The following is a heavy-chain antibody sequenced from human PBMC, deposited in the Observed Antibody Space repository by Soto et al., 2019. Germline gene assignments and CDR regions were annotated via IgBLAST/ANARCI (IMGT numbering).Heavy chain of an antibody. Sequence: ASVKVSCKASGYTFTGYYMHWVRQAPGQGIEWKGWINPNSGGTNYAQKFQGWVTMTRDTSISTAYMKLSRLRSDDTAVYYCARVSHSSGWYDYYGMDVWGQGTTVTVSS. V-gene: IGHV1-2*04. CDR3: ARVSHSSGWYDYYGMDV. CDR2: INPNSGGT. CDR1: GYTFTGYY. J-gene: IGHJ6*02. D-gene: IGHD6-19*01.